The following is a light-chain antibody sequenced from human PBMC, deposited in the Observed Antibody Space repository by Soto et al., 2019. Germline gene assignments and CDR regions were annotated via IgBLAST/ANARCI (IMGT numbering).Light chain of an antibody. V-gene: IGLV2-14*01. CDR1: SSDVGGYNY. J-gene: IGLJ3*02. CDR2: EVS. Sequence: QSALTQPASVSGSPGQSVTISCTGTSSDVGGYNYVSWYQQHPGKAPKLMIFEVSNRPSGVSIRFSASKSGNTASLTISGLQAEDEVDYYCSSYASSSTLVFGGGTKLTVL. CDR3: SSYASSSTLV.